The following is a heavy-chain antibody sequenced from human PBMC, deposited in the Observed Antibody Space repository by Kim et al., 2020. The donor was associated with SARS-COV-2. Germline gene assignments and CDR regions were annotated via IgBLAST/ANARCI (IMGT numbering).Heavy chain of an antibody. J-gene: IGHJ4*02. Sequence: DSVKDRFTIFRDNGKDTVYLQMNNLRAEGKAVYYCARDACAQGWTGGYDYWGQGTLVTVSS. V-gene: IGHV3-7*04. CDR3: ARDACAQGWTGGYDY. D-gene: IGHD6-25*01.